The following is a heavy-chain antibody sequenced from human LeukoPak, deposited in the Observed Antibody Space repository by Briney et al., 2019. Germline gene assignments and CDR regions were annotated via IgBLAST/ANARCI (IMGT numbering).Heavy chain of an antibody. CDR2: ISYDGSNK. J-gene: IGHJ6*02. D-gene: IGHD2-21*02. CDR1: GFTFSSYA. CDR3: AAAYCGGGCYPYYYYGMDV. Sequence: GRSLRLSCAASGFTFSSYAMHWVRQAPGKGLEWVAVISYDGSNKYYADSVKGRFTISRDNSKNTLYLQMNSLRAEDTAVYYCAAAYCGGGCYPYYYYGMDVWGQGTTVTVSS. V-gene: IGHV3-30-3*01.